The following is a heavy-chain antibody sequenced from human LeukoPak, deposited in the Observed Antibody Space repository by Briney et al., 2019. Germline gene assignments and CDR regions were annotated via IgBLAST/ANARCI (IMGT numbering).Heavy chain of an antibody. J-gene: IGHJ3*02. CDR2: IRYDGSKK. D-gene: IGHD2-2*01. V-gene: IGHV3-30*02. CDR1: GFNFNNYG. CDR3: AKDPWYCSYTSCFEAAFDI. Sequence: GGSLRLSCEASGFNFNNYGMHWVRQAPGKGLEWGAFIRYDGSKKYYTDSVKGRFTICRDNSKDALYLQMNSLRAEDTAVYYCAKDPWYCSYTSCFEAAFDIWGQGTMVTVSS.